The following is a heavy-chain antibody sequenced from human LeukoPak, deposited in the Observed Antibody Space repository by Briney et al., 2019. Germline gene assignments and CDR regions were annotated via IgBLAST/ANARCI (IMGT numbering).Heavy chain of an antibody. J-gene: IGHJ3*02. CDR3: ARGDPDYYYDSSGYPLDI. CDR2: INPNSGGT. CDR1: GYTFTGYY. V-gene: IGHV1-2*02. Sequence: ASVKVSCKASGYTFTGYYMHWVRQAPGQGLEWMGWINPNSGGTNYAQKFQGRVTMTRDTSISTAYMELSRLRSDDTAVYYCARGDPDYYYDSSGYPLDIWGQGTRVTVSS. D-gene: IGHD3-22*01.